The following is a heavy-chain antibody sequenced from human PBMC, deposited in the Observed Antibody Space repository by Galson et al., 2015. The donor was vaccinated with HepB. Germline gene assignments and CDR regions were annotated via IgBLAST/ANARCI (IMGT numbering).Heavy chain of an antibody. V-gene: IGHV1-18*04. CDR2: VSTFNGKT. D-gene: IGHD6-13*01. CDR1: GYFFTNHG. CDR3: AREMSWVGADSTTGGWLDY. J-gene: IGHJ4*02. Sequence: SVKVSCKASGYFFTNHGITWVRQAPGQGLEWMGWVSTFNGKTKYAQTLQDRVTMTTDTGTTTAYMELWGLRSDDTAVYYCAREMSWVGADSTTGGWLDYWGQGTLVTVSS.